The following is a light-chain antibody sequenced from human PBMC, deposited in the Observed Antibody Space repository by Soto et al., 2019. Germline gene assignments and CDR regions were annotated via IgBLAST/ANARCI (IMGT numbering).Light chain of an antibody. CDR2: DDR. J-gene: IGLJ2*01. CDR1: NIGSKN. CDR3: QVWDSTSDHVV. Sequence: SYELTQPPSVSEAPGQTARITCEGNNIGSKNVHWYQQKPGQAPALVVYDDRGRPSGVPERLSGSNSGNTGTLIISRVEAGDEADYYCQVWDSTSDHVVFGGGTQLTVL. V-gene: IGLV3-21*02.